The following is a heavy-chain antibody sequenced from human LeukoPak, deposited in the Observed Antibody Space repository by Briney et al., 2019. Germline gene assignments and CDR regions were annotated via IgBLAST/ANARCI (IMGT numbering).Heavy chain of an antibody. CDR2: ISGSGGST. V-gene: IGHV3-23*01. J-gene: IGHJ4*02. D-gene: IGHD6-13*01. CDR3: AKTRAPGVAGYSSSWLSDY. CDR1: GFIFSSYA. Sequence: GESLRLSCAASGFIFSSYAMSWVRQAPGKGLEWVSAISGSGGSTYYADSVKGRFTISRDNSKNTLYLQMNSLRAEDTAVYYCAKTRAPGVAGYSSSWLSDYWGQGTLVTVSS.